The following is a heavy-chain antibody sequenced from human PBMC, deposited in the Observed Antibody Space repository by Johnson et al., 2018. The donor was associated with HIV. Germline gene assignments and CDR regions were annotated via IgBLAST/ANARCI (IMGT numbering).Heavy chain of an antibody. V-gene: IGHV3-66*01. J-gene: IGHJ3*02. CDR1: GFTVSSNY. CDR2: IYSGGST. Sequence: VQLVESGGGLVQPGGSLRLSCAASGFTVSSNYMSWVRQAPGKGLEWVSVIYSGGSTYYADSVKGSFTISRDNSKNTLYLQMNSLRAEDTAVYYCARDLSEGELGHAFDIWGQGTMVTVSS. CDR3: ARDLSEGELGHAFDI. D-gene: IGHD1-26*01.